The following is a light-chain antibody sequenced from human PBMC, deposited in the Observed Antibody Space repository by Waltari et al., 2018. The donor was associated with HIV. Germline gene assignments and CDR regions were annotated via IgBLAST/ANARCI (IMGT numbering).Light chain of an antibody. CDR3: QVWDSSSDAYV. V-gene: IGLV3-21*04. J-gene: IGLJ1*01. CDR2: YDS. CDR1: NVGSKS. Sequence: SYVLAQPPSVSVAPGKTARITCGGNNVGSKSVHWYQQKPGQAPVVVIYYDSDRPSGIPERFSGSNSGNTATLTISRVEAGDEADYYYQVWDSSSDAYVFGTGTKVTVL.